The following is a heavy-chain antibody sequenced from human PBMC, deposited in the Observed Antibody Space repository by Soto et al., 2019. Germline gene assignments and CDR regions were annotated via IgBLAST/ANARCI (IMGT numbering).Heavy chain of an antibody. Sequence: ASVKVSCKASGYTFTSYGISWVRQAPGQGLEWMGWISAYNGNTNYAQKLQGRVTMTTDTSTSTAYMELRSLRSDDTAVYYCARDLGDYYYYYMDVWGKGTTVTVSS. D-gene: IGHD3-16*01. CDR1: GYTFTSYG. V-gene: IGHV1-18*01. J-gene: IGHJ6*03. CDR2: ISAYNGNT. CDR3: ARDLGDYYYYYMDV.